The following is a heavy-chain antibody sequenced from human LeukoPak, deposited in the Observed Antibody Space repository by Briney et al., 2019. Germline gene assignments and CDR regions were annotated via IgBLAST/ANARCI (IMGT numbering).Heavy chain of an antibody. V-gene: IGHV3-74*01. D-gene: IGHD2-2*01. CDR1: GFTFRRYD. CDR3: ARDYCSSTSCFPDY. Sequence: PGGSLRLSCAASGFTFRRYDMSWVRQAPGKGLVWVSRINSDGSSTSYADSVKGRFTISRDNAKNTLYLQMNSLRAEDTAVYYCARDYCSSTSCFPDYWGQGTLVTVSS. CDR2: INSDGSST. J-gene: IGHJ4*02.